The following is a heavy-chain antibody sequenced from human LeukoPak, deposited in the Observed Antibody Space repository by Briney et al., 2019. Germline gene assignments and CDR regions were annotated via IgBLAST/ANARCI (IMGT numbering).Heavy chain of an antibody. CDR1: GGSFSGYY. D-gene: IGHD2-2*01. V-gene: IGHV4-34*01. Sequence: PSETLSLTCAVYGGSFSGYYWSWIRQSPGKGLDWIGSISYSGWSYSDPSLKSRATISVDTSKNQFSLKLTSVTAADTAVYYCARQNCTLTSCYDYYHYHMDVWGKGTAVTISS. CDR3: ARQNCTLTSCYDYYHYHMDV. CDR2: ISYSGWS. J-gene: IGHJ6*03.